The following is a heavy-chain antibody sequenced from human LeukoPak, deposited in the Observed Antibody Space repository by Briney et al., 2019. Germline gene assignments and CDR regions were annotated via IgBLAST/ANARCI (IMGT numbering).Heavy chain of an antibody. V-gene: IGHV3-7*03. CDR3: ARVPYYSNYRHLKPYYYYYGMDV. D-gene: IGHD4-11*01. J-gene: IGHJ6*02. Sequence: GGSLRLSCAASGFTFSSYWMSWVRQAPGKGLEWVANIKQDGSEKYYVDSVKGRFTISRGNAKNSLYLQMNSLRAEDTAVYYCARVPYYSNYRHLKPYYYYYGMDVWGQGTTVTVSS. CDR1: GFTFSSYW. CDR2: IKQDGSEK.